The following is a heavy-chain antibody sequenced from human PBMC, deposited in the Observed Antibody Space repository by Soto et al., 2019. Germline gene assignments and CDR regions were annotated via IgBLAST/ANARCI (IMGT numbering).Heavy chain of an antibody. CDR3: ATMVRGVDGLGV. Sequence: QVQLQESGPGLVKPSGTLSLTCAVSGGPISSPNWWTWVRQSPGKGLEWIGEIYHSGSTNYNPSLKSRVTTAEDKYKNQFSLKLTSVTAADTAVYYCATMVRGVDGLGVWGQGTTVTVSS. V-gene: IGHV4-4*02. D-gene: IGHD3-10*01. CDR2: IYHSGST. CDR1: GGPISSPNW. J-gene: IGHJ6*02.